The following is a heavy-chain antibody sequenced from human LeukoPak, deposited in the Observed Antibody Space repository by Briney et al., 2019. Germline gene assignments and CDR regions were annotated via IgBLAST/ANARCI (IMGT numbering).Heavy chain of an antibody. CDR2: ISYDGRNK. CDR3: AKGPLRGTAAAIDY. Sequence: GGSLRLSCAASGFTFNNYGMHWIRQAPGKGLEWVAVISYDGRNKHYPDSVKGRFTISRDISTDTLWLQMDSLRTEDTAVYYCAKGPLRGTAAAIDYWGQGTLVTVSS. CDR1: GFTFNNYG. D-gene: IGHD2-2*01. J-gene: IGHJ4*02. V-gene: IGHV3-30*18.